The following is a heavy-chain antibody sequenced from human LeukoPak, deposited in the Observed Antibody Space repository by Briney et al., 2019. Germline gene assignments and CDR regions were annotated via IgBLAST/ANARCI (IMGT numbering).Heavy chain of an antibody. J-gene: IGHJ4*02. CDR3: ASEPVLGAYYLDY. CDR2: IDPDDGET. V-gene: IGHV1-69-2*01. Sequence: GASVKVSCKASGYTSTDYCIHWVQQAPGKGLGWMGLIDPDDGETVYAEKLQGRITITADASMDTAFLSLSSLTYVDTAVYYCASEPVLGAYYLDYWGQGTLVTV. D-gene: IGHD2-2*01. CDR1: GYTSTDYC.